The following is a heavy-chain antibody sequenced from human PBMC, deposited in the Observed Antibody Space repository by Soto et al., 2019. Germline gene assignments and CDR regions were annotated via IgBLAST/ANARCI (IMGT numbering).Heavy chain of an antibody. Sequence: PSETLSLTGTVSGGSISSSSYYLGWIRQPPGKGLEWIGSIYYSGSTYYNPSLKSRVTISVDTSKNQFSLKLSSVTAADTAVYYCARPQYSYGRYYYYGMDVWGQGTTVTVSS. J-gene: IGHJ6*02. CDR3: ARPQYSYGRYYYYGMDV. D-gene: IGHD5-18*01. CDR1: GGSISSSSYY. CDR2: IYYSGST. V-gene: IGHV4-39*01.